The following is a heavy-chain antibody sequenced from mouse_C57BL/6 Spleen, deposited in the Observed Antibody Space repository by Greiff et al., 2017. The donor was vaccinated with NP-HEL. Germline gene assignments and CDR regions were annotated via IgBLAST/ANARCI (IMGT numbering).Heavy chain of an antibody. J-gene: IGHJ3*01. Sequence: EVQVVESGGGLVKPGGSLKLSCAASGFTFSDYGMHWVRQAPEKGLEWVAYISSGSSTIYYADTVKGRFTISRDNAKNTLFLQLTSLRSEDTAMYYCARPYDGYYVWFAYWGQGTLVTVSA. D-gene: IGHD2-3*01. CDR1: GFTFSDYG. CDR3: ARPYDGYYVWFAY. CDR2: ISSGSSTI. V-gene: IGHV5-17*01.